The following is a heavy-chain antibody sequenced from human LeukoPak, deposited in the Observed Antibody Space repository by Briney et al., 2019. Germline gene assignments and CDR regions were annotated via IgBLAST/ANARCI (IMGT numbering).Heavy chain of an antibody. CDR3: ARSADGYTCGHFDF. Sequence: ASVKVSCKASGYTFTAYYMHWVRQAPGQGLEWMGWINPNTGDTNYVQNFQGRVTMNRDTSINTAYMELSSLRSDDTAVYYCARSADGYTCGHFDFWGQGTLVTVSS. J-gene: IGHJ4*02. V-gene: IGHV1-2*02. D-gene: IGHD5-18*01. CDR2: INPNTGDT. CDR1: GYTFTAYY.